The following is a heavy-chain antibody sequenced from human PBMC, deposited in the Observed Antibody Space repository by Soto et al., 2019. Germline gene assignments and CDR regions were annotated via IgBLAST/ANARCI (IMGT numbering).Heavy chain of an antibody. CDR3: AKDRGSGWWDPTGY. Sequence: QPGGSLRLSCAASGFTFSSYWMSWVRQAPGKGLEWVANIKQDGSEKYYVDSVKGRFTISRDNAKNSLYLQMNSLRAEDTALYYCAKDRGSGWWDPTGYWGQGTLVTVSS. J-gene: IGHJ4*02. CDR2: IKQDGSEK. V-gene: IGHV3-7*03. CDR1: GFTFSSYW. D-gene: IGHD6-19*01.